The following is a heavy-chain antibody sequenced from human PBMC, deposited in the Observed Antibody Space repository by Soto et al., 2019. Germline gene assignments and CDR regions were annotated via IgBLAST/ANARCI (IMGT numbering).Heavy chain of an antibody. J-gene: IGHJ1*01. CDR1: GGSISSGGYY. D-gene: IGHD3-16*02. CDR2: IYYSGST. V-gene: IGHV4-31*03. CDR3: AIHTGYQFFHYFQH. Sequence: PSETLSLTCTVSGGSISSGGYYWSWIRQHPGKGLEWIGYIYYSGSTYYNPSLKSRVTISVDTSKNQFSLKLSSVTVADTAVYYCAIHTGYQFFHYFQHWGQGTLVTVSS.